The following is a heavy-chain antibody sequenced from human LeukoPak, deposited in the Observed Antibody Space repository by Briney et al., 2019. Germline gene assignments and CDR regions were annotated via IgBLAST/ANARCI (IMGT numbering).Heavy chain of an antibody. Sequence: SETLSLTCGVSGYSISSGYYWGWIRQPPGKGLEWIGSIYYSGSTYYNPSLKSRVTISVDTSKNQFSLKLSSVTAADTAVYYCASTAAPRHQYSYGWPGYDYWGQGTLVTVSS. D-gene: IGHD5-18*01. CDR3: ASTAAPRHQYSYGWPGYDY. CDR1: GYSISSGYY. J-gene: IGHJ4*02. CDR2: IYYSGST. V-gene: IGHV4-38-2*01.